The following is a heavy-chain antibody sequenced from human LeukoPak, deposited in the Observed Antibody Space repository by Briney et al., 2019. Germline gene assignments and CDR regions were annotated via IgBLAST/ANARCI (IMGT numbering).Heavy chain of an antibody. D-gene: IGHD2-2*01. Sequence: GGSLRLSCAASGFTFSSYGMHWVRQAPGKGLEWVAVIWYDGSNKYYADSVKGRFTISRDNSKNTLYLQMNSLRAEDTAVYYCARTLSEVWCSSTSCYAEVWVFDYWGQGTLVTVSS. CDR2: IWYDGSNK. CDR3: ARTLSEVWCSSTSCYAEVWVFDY. J-gene: IGHJ4*02. CDR1: GFTFSSYG. V-gene: IGHV3-33*01.